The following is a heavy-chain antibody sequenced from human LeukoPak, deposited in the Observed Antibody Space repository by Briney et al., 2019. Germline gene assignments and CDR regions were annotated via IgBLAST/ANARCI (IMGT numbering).Heavy chain of an antibody. Sequence: VKVSCKASGGTFNNHAISWVRHAPGQGLEWMGWIIPISGAANYAQKFQGRVTITTDDALTTAYMELRSLRSEDTALYYCARGSYTRVLTDYYYFIDGWGKGPTFTVSS. V-gene: IGHV1-69*05. CDR3: ARGSYTRVLTDYYYFIDG. D-gene: IGHD6-13*01. CDR1: GGTFNNHA. J-gene: IGHJ6*03. CDR2: IIPISGAA.